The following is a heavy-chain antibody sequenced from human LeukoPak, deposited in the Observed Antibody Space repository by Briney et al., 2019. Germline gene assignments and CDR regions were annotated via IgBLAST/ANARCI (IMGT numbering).Heavy chain of an antibody. V-gene: IGHV4-34*01. CDR3: ARGGRGYCSSTCCYYQKTLDY. CDR2: INHSGST. CDR1: GGSFSGYY. Sequence: PSETLSLTCAVYGGSFSGYYWSWIRQPPGKGLEWIGEINHSGSTNYNPSLKSRVTISVDTSKNQFSLKLSSVTAADTAVYYCARGGRGYCSSTCCYYQKTLDYWGQGTLVTVSS. J-gene: IGHJ4*02. D-gene: IGHD2-2*01.